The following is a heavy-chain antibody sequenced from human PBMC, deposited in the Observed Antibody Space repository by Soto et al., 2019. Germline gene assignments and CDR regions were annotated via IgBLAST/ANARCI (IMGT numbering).Heavy chain of an antibody. Sequence: PSETLSLTCTFSCGSIISYYWSWIRQPPGKGLEWIGYIYYGGSTNYNPSLKSRVTISVDTSKNQFSLKLSSVTAADTAVYYCARDRLELRAFDIWGQGTMVTVSS. D-gene: IGHD1-7*01. CDR1: CGSIISYY. V-gene: IGHV4-59*01. CDR2: IYYGGST. CDR3: ARDRLELRAFDI. J-gene: IGHJ3*02.